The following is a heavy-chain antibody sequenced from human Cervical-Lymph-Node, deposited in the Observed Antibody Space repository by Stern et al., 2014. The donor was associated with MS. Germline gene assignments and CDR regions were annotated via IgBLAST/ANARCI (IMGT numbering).Heavy chain of an antibody. CDR3: AKDPRIYDSSGYLGA. CDR2: IPYDGDNK. D-gene: IGHD3-22*01. V-gene: IGHV3-30*18. CDR1: GFTFSLYE. J-gene: IGHJ5*02. Sequence: QVQLVESGGGVVQPGRSLRLSCAASGFTFSLYEMHWVRQAPGKGLERVAAIPYDGDNKLYYETVNGRFTISRKNSKSKLYFQLNSLRPENTAIYYCAKDPRIYDSSGYLGAWGQGTLVTVSS.